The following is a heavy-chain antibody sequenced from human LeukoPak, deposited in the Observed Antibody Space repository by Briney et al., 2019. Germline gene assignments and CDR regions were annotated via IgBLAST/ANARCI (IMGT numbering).Heavy chain of an antibody. V-gene: IGHV4-59*01. Sequence: SETLSLTCTVSGGSISSYYWSWIRQPPGKGLEWTGYIYYSGSTNYNPSLKSRVTISVDTSKNQFSLKLSSVTAADTAVYYCARWIGGSELGDTFDIWGQGTMVTVSS. CDR2: IYYSGST. CDR3: ARWIGGSELGDTFDI. CDR1: GGSISSYY. J-gene: IGHJ3*02. D-gene: IGHD2-15*01.